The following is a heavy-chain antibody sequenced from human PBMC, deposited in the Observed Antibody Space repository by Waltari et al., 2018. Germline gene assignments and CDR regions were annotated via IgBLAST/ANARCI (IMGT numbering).Heavy chain of an antibody. J-gene: IGHJ3*02. V-gene: IGHV5-51*01. CDR1: GYSFTSYW. CDR3: ARRKGVVAATRDAFDI. D-gene: IGHD2-15*01. CDR2: IYPGDSDT. Sequence: EVQLVQSGAEVKKPGESLKISCKGSGYSFTSYWIGWVRQMPGKGLEWMGIIYPGDSDTRYSPSFQGQVTISADKSISTADLQWSSLKASDTAMYYCARRKGVVAATRDAFDIWGQGTMVTVSS.